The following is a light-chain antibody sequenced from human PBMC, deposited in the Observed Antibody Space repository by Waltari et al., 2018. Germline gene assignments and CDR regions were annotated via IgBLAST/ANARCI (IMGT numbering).Light chain of an antibody. CDR1: QSISSW. J-gene: IGKJ1*01. V-gene: IGKV1-5*03. CDR2: KAS. CDR3: QQYNGYPWT. Sequence: DIQMTQSPSTLSASVGARVTITCRASQSISSWLAWYQQKPGKAPKLLIYKASSLESGVPSRFSGSGSGTEFTLTISSLQPDDFATYYCQQYNGYPWTFGQGTKVEIK.